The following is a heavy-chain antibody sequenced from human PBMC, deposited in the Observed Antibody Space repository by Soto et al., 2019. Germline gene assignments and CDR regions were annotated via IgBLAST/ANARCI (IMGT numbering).Heavy chain of an antibody. CDR2: IYSGGST. D-gene: IGHD4-17*01. V-gene: IGHV3-53*01. Sequence: PGGSLRLSCEASGLTFSSSWMHWVRQAPGKGLVWVSVIYSGGSTYYADSVKGRFTISRDNSKNTLYLQMNSLRAEDTAVYYCATSTERDYYYYYGMDVWGQGTTVTVSS. CDR1: GLTFSSSW. CDR3: ATSTERDYYYYYGMDV. J-gene: IGHJ6*02.